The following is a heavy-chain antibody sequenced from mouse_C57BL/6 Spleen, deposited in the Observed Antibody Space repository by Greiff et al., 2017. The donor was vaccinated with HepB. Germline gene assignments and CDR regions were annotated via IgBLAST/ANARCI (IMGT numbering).Heavy chain of an antibody. J-gene: IGHJ4*01. Sequence: VKLVESGPGLVAPSQSLSITCTVSGFSLTSYGVHWVRQPPGKGLEWLVVIWSDGSTTYNSALKSRLSISKDNSKSQVFLKMNSLQTDDTAMYYCARHSLRPVTLYAMDYWGQGTSVTVSS. CDR2: IWSDGST. CDR3: ARHSLRPVTLYAMDY. D-gene: IGHD2-13*01. V-gene: IGHV2-6-1*01. CDR1: GFSLTSYG.